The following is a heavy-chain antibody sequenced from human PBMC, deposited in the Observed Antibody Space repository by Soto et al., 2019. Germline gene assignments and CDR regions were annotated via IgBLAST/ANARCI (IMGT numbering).Heavy chain of an antibody. CDR2: ISYDGSNK. J-gene: IGHJ4*02. CDR1: GFTFSSYA. D-gene: IGHD6-13*01. Sequence: VGSLRLSCAASGFTFSSYAMHWVRQAPGKGLEWVAVISYDGSNKYYADSVKGRFTISRDNSKNTLYLQMNSLRAEDTAVYYCARDAAVMLAAAGLPIRYYFDYWGQGTLVTVSS. CDR3: ARDAAVMLAAAGLPIRYYFDY. V-gene: IGHV3-30-3*01.